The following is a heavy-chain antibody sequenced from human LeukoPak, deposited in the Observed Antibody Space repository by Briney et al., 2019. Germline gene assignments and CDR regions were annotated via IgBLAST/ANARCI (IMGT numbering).Heavy chain of an antibody. V-gene: IGHV3-11*01. CDR2: ISSSGSTI. Sequence: GGSLRLSCAASGFTFSDYYMSWIRQAPGKGLEWVSYISSSGSTIYYADSVKVRFTISRDNAKNSLYLQMNSLRAEDTAVYYCARGPVDSLNWFDPWGQGTLVTVSS. D-gene: IGHD5-12*01. J-gene: IGHJ5*02. CDR1: GFTFSDYY. CDR3: ARGPVDSLNWFDP.